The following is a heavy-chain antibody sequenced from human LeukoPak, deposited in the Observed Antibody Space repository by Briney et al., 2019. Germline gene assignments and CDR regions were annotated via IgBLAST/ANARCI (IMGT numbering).Heavy chain of an antibody. D-gene: IGHD6-13*01. CDR2: INPSGGST. CDR3: ARASSSWNAFDH. CDR1: GYTFTSYY. J-gene: IGHJ4*02. Sequence: ASVKVSCKASGYTFTSYYMHWVRQAPGQELEWMGIINPSGGSTSYAQKFQGRVAMTRDTSTSIVNMELSSLRSEDTAVYYCARASSSWNAFDHWGQGTLVTVSS. V-gene: IGHV1-46*01.